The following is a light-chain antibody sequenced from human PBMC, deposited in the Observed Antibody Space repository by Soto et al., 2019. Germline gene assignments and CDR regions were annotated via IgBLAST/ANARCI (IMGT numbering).Light chain of an antibody. CDR3: SSPAGANNFV. J-gene: IGLJ1*01. Sequence: QSGLTLPPSGCRTPGQSVTISCTGTSSDVGGYNYVSWYQQHPGKAPKLMIYEVSKRPSGVPDRFSGSKSGNTASLTVSGLQAEDEADYYCSSPAGANNFVFGGGSKVTLL. V-gene: IGLV2-8*01. CDR2: EVS. CDR1: SSDVGGYNY.